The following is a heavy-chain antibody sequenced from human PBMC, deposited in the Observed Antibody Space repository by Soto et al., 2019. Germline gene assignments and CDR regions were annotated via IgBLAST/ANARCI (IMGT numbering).Heavy chain of an antibody. V-gene: IGHV3-15*01. Sequence: GGSVRVSCAASGFTFSDAWMSWVRQAPGKGLDWVGRTKSKSDGGTTEYAAPVRGRFTISRDDSKNTLYLQMNSLKTEDTAVYYCTTDLWRIAVVVGSTGYFNPWGQGTPVTVSS. CDR1: GFTFSDAW. CDR2: TKSKSDGGTT. D-gene: IGHD2-15*01. CDR3: TTDLWRIAVVVGSTGYFNP. J-gene: IGHJ5*02.